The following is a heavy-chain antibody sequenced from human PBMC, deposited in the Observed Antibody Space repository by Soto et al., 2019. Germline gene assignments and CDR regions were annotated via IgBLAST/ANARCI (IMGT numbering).Heavy chain of an antibody. V-gene: IGHV4-59*01. Sequence: SETLSLTCTVSGGSISSYYWSWIRQPPGKGLEWIGYIYYSGSTNYNPSLKSRVTISVDTSKNQFSLKLSSVTAADTAEYYCARDRDIIRGWFDPWGQGTLVTVSS. J-gene: IGHJ5*02. D-gene: IGHD5-12*01. CDR3: ARDRDIIRGWFDP. CDR1: GGSISSYY. CDR2: IYYSGST.